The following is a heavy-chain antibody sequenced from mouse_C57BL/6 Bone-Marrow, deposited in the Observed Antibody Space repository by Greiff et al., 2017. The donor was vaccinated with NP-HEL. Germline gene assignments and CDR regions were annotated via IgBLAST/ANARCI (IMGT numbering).Heavy chain of an antibody. CDR1: GYTFTSYW. Sequence: QVQLQQPGAELVKPGASVKLSCKASGYTFTSYWMHWVKQRPGQGLEWIGMIHPNSGSTKYNEKFKSKATLTVDKSSSTAYMQLSSLTSEDSAVYYCAYYVPWFAYWGQGTLVTVSA. CDR2: IHPNSGST. V-gene: IGHV1-64*01. CDR3: AYYVPWFAY. J-gene: IGHJ3*01. D-gene: IGHD1-1*02.